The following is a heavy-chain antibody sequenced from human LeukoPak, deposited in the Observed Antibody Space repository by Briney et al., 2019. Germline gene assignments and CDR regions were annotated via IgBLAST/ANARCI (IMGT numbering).Heavy chain of an antibody. J-gene: IGHJ4*02. V-gene: IGHV1-69*06. CDR2: IIPTFGTA. D-gene: IGHD2-15*01. CDR3: ARAWLRDCSGGSCYYFDY. Sequence: GASVKVSCKASGGTFSSYVISWVRQAPGQGLEWMGGIIPTFGTANYAQKFQGRVTITADKSTSTAYMELSSLRSEDTAVYYCARAWLRDCSGGSCYYFDYWGQGTLVTVSS. CDR1: GGTFSSYV.